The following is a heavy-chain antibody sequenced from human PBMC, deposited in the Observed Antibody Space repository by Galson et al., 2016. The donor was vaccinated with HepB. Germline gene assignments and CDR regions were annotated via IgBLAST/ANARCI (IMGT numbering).Heavy chain of an antibody. CDR2: IWYDGSNK. D-gene: IGHD6-19*01. Sequence: SLRLSCAASGFTFSGSTMHWVRQAPGKGLEWAAVIWYDGSNKYYADSVKGRFTISRDKSKNTLYLQMNSLRAEDTAVYYCARGQWRAFYYIDVWGKGTTVTVSS. V-gene: IGHV3-33*08. J-gene: IGHJ6*03. CDR3: ARGQWRAFYYIDV. CDR1: GFTFSGST.